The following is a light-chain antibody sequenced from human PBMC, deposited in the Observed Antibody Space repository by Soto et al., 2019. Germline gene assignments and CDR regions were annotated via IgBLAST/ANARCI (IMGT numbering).Light chain of an antibody. V-gene: IGLV2-14*03. Sequence: QPALTQPASLSVSPGQSITISCTGTSSDVGGYNYVSWYQHHPGKAPKLMIYDVSNRPSGVSNRFSGSKSGNTASLSISELQPEDEADYYCSSYRTSNTRQIVCGTGTKVTV. CDR1: SSDVGGYNY. CDR2: DVS. CDR3: SSYRTSNTRQIV. J-gene: IGLJ1*01.